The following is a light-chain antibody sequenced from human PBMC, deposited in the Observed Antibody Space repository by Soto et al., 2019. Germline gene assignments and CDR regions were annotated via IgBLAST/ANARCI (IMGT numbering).Light chain of an antibody. Sequence: EIVLTQSPGTLSLSPGERATLSCRASQSVSSSFLAWYQQKPGQAPRLLIYGASSRATAIPDRFSGSGSGTDFTVTISRLEPEDVAVYYCQQYDSSPLTFGGVTKVEIK. CDR3: QQYDSSPLT. CDR1: QSVSSSF. J-gene: IGKJ4*01. CDR2: GAS. V-gene: IGKV3-20*01.